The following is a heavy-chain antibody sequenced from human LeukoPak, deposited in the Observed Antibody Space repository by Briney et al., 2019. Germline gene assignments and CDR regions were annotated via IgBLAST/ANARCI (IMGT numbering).Heavy chain of an antibody. CDR3: TRGVSGTYNAFDI. CDR1: GFTFSSYA. J-gene: IGHJ3*02. CDR2: ISYDGSNK. V-gene: IGHV3-30*04. D-gene: IGHD1-26*01. Sequence: PGRSLRLSCAASGFTFSSYAMHWVRQAPGKGLEWVAVISYDGSNKYYADSVKGRFTISRDNSKNTLYLQMNSLRAEDTAVYYCTRGVSGTYNAFDIWGQGTMVTVSS.